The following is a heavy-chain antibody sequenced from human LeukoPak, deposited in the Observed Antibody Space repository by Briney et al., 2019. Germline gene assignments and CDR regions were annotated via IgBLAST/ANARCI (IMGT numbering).Heavy chain of an antibody. J-gene: IGHJ4*02. Sequence: PSETLSLTCTVFGGSISSSSHYWGWIRQPPGEGLEWIGSIYFSGSTYYSPSLKSRVTISVDPSTNQFSLKLSSVTAADTAVYYCARRINYFDYWGQGILVTVSS. V-gene: IGHV4-39*01. CDR3: ARRINYFDY. CDR2: IYFSGST. CDR1: GGSISSSSHY. D-gene: IGHD2-15*01.